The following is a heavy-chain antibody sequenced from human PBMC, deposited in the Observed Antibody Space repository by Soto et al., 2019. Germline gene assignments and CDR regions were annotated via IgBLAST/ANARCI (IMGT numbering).Heavy chain of an antibody. CDR1: GGSISSYY. V-gene: IGHV4-59*08. CDR2: IYYSGST. J-gene: IGHJ6*03. Sequence: SETLSLTCTVSGGSISSYYWSWIRQPPGKGLEWIGYIYYSGSTNYNPSLKSRVTISVDTSKNQFSLKLSSVTAADTAVYYCARGEILWFGELNYYYYMDVWGKGTTVTVSS. D-gene: IGHD3-10*01. CDR3: ARGEILWFGELNYYYYMDV.